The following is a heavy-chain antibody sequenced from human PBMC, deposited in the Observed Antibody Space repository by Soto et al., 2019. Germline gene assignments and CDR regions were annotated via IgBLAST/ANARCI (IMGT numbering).Heavy chain of an antibody. CDR1: GYTFTGCY. CDR3: ARVISIHSSGWSRSPYYFDY. Sequence: GASVKVSCKASGYTFTGCYMHWVRQDPGQGLEWMGWINPNSGGTNYAQKIQGWVTMTRDTSISTAYMELSRLRSDDTAVYYCARVISIHSSGWSRSPYYFDYWGKGTLVTVSS. CDR2: INPNSGGT. D-gene: IGHD6-19*01. J-gene: IGHJ4*02. V-gene: IGHV1-2*04.